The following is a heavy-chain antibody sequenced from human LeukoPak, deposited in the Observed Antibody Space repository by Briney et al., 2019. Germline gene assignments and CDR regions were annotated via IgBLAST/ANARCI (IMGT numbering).Heavy chain of an antibody. J-gene: IGHJ5*02. V-gene: IGHV4-34*01. D-gene: IGHD6-6*01. CDR2: INHSGST. Sequence: SETLSLTCAVYGGSFSGYYRSWIRQAPGKGLEWIGEINHSGSTNYNPSLKSRVTISVDTSKNQFSLKLSSVTAADTAVYYCARRRYSSSSGWFDPWGQGTLVTVSS. CDR3: ARRRYSSSSGWFDP. CDR1: GGSFSGYY.